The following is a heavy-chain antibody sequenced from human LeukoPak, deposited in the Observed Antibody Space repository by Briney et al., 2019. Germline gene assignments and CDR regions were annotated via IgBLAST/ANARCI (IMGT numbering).Heavy chain of an antibody. CDR2: MSSSTSSAI. Sequence: GSLRLSCAASGFTLSTYSMNWVRQAPGKGLEWVSYMSSSTSSAIFYADSVKGRFTISRDNAKNSLYLQMNSLRAEDTAVYYCARRDSSGLYYFDYWGQGTLVTVSS. D-gene: IGHD3-22*01. CDR3: ARRDSSGLYYFDY. J-gene: IGHJ4*02. V-gene: IGHV3-21*05. CDR1: GFTLSTYS.